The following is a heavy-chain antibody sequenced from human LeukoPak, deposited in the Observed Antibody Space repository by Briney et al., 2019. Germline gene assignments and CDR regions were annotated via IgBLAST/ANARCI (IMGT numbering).Heavy chain of an antibody. CDR1: GYTFTSYG. CDR2: ISAYNGNT. J-gene: IGHJ6*02. V-gene: IGHV1-18*01. Sequence: ASVKVSCKASGYTFTSYGISWVRQAPGQGLEWMEWISAYNGNTNYAQKLQGRVTMTTDTSTSTAYMELRSLRSDDTAVYYCARDPYDILTGYGHYYYYYGMDVWGQGTTVTVSS. CDR3: ARDPYDILTGYGHYYYYYGMDV. D-gene: IGHD3-9*01.